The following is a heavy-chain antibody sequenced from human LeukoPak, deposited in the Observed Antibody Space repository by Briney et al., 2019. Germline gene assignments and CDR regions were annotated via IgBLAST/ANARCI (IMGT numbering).Heavy chain of an antibody. CDR3: ARAYYYDSSGYLVDY. J-gene: IGHJ4*02. CDR2: IYYSGST. D-gene: IGHD3-22*01. CDR1: GGSITSSIHY. Sequence: SETLSLTCTVSGGSITSSIHYWSWIRQPPGKGLEWIGSIYYSGSTYYNPSLKSRVTISVDTSKNQFSLKLSSVTAADTAVYYCARAYYYDSSGYLVDYWGQGTLVTVSS. V-gene: IGHV4-39*07.